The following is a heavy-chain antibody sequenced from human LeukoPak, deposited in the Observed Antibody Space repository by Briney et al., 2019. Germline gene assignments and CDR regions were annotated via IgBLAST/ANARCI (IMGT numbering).Heavy chain of an antibody. CDR1: GYTFTSYD. J-gene: IGHJ5*02. Sequence: ASVKVSCKASGYTFTSYDINWVRQATGQGLEWMGWMNPNSGNTGYAQKFQGRVTITRNTSISTAYMELSSLRSEDTAVYYCAXRIVLMVYGXLYNWXXPWGQGTLVTXXS. CDR3: AXRIVLMVYGXLYNWXXP. V-gene: IGHV1-8*03. CDR2: MNPNSGNT. D-gene: IGHD2-8*01.